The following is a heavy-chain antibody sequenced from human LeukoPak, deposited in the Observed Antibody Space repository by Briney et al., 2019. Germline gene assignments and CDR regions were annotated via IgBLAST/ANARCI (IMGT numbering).Heavy chain of an antibody. D-gene: IGHD3-10*02. J-gene: IGHJ6*02. CDR3: ARDLHYYVAMDV. V-gene: IGHV3-23*01. CDR2: IRGSSS. CDR1: GFTFVTYA. Sequence: PGGSLRLSCEVSGFTFVTYAMSWVRQAPGKGLEWVSIIRGSSSDYADSVRGRFSISRDISKNTLYLQMNSLRAEDTALYYCARDLHYYVAMDVWGQGTTVTVSS.